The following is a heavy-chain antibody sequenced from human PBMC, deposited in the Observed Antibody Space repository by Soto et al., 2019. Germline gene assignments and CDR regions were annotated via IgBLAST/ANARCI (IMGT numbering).Heavy chain of an antibody. CDR2: ISAYNGNT. D-gene: IGHD6-19*01. CDR3: ARSIKQWLAADYFDY. V-gene: IGHV1-18*01. J-gene: IGHJ4*02. CDR1: GYTFTSYG. Sequence: ASVKVSCKASGYTFTSYGISWVRQAPGQGLEWMGWISAYNGNTNYAQKLQGRVTMTTDTSTSTAYMELRSLRSDDTAVYYCARSIKQWLAADYFDYWGQGTLVTVSS.